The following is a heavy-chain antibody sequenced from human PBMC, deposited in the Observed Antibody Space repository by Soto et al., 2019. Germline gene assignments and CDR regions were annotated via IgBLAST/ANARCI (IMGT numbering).Heavy chain of an antibody. J-gene: IGHJ4*02. CDR1: GFTFSSYA. V-gene: IGHV3-30-3*01. Sequence: PGGSLRLSCAASGFTFSSYAMHWVRQAPGKGLEWVAVISYDGSNKYYADSVKGRFTISRDNSKNTLYLQMNSLRAEDTAVYYCARVPSSIAGGDYFDYWGQGTLVTVSS. CDR3: ARVPSSIAGGDYFDY. D-gene: IGHD6-6*01. CDR2: ISYDGSNK.